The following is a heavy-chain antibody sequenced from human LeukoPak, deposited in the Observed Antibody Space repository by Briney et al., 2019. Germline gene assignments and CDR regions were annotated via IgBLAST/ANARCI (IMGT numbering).Heavy chain of an antibody. CDR3: AKEEDSSGWQYDY. CDR1: GFTFSRSG. D-gene: IGHD6-19*01. Sequence: PGGSLRLSCAASGFTFSRSGMHWVRQAPGKGLEWVAVISYDGSYQYYSDSVEGRFTISRDNSKNTLYLQMNSLRAEDTALYYCAKEEDSSGWQYDYWGQGTLVTVSS. J-gene: IGHJ4*02. V-gene: IGHV3-30*18. CDR2: ISYDGSYQ.